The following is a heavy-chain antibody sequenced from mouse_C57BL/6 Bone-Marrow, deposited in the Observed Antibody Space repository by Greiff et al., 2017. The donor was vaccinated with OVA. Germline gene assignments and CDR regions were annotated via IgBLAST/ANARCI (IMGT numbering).Heavy chain of an antibody. CDR3: ARDKGDWYYFDY. Sequence: EVQVVESEGGLVQPGSSMKLSCTASGFTFSDYYMAWVRQVPEKGLEWVANINYDGSSTYYLDSLKSRFIISRDNAKNILYLQMSSLKSEDTATYYCARDKGDWYYFDYWGQGTTLTVSS. CDR1: GFTFSDYY. J-gene: IGHJ2*01. CDR2: INYDGSST. D-gene: IGHD3-3*01. V-gene: IGHV5-16*01.